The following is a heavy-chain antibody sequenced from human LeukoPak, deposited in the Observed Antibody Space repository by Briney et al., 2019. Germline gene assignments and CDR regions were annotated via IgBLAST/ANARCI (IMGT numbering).Heavy chain of an antibody. J-gene: IGHJ4*02. Sequence: PGGSLRLSCAASGFTFSRYWMQWVCQAPGKGLVWVSHINSDGSSTTYADSVKGRFTTSRDNAKNTLYLQMNSLRAEDTAVYYCVRDNYGVDYWGQGTLVTVSS. CDR2: INSDGSST. CDR3: VRDNYGVDY. D-gene: IGHD3-10*01. CDR1: GFTFSRYW. V-gene: IGHV3-74*03.